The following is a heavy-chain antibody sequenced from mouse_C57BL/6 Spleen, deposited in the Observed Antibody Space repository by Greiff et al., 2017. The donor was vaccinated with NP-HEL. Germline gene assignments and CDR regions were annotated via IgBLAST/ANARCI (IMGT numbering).Heavy chain of an antibody. CDR2: IYPGSGNT. V-gene: IGHV1-66*01. CDR1: GYSFTSYY. Sequence: VQLQQSGPELVKPGASVKISCKASGYSFTSYYIHWVKQRPGQGLEWIGWIYPGSGNTKYNEKFKGKATLTADTSSSTAYMQLSSLTSEDSAVYYCAGGSSYAYFDVWGTGTTVTVSS. D-gene: IGHD1-1*01. CDR3: AGGSSYAYFDV. J-gene: IGHJ1*03.